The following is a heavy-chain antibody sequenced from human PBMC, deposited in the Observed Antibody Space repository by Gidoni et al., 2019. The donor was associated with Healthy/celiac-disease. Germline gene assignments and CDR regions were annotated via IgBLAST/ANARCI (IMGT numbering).Heavy chain of an antibody. CDR1: GFTFSSYG. D-gene: IGHD4-17*01. Sequence: QVQLVESGGGVVQPGRSLRLSCAASGFTFSSYGMHWVRQAPGKGLEWVAVISYDGSNKYYADSVKGRFTISRDNSKNTLYLQMNSLRAEDTAVYYCAKANYGGNSDAFDIWGQGTMVTVSS. CDR3: AKANYGGNSDAFDI. CDR2: ISYDGSNK. J-gene: IGHJ3*02. V-gene: IGHV3-30*18.